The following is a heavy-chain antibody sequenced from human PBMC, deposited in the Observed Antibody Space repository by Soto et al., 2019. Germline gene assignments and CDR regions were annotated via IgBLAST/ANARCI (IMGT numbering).Heavy chain of an antibody. CDR2: IIPILGIA. Sequence: QVQLVQSGAEVKKPGSSVKVSCKASVGTFSSYTISWVRQAPGQGLEWMGRIIPILGIANYAQKFQGRVTITADKSTSTAYMELSSLRSEDTAVYYCARILHCSGGSCFDYWGQGTLVTVSS. V-gene: IGHV1-69*02. CDR1: VGTFSSYT. J-gene: IGHJ4*02. D-gene: IGHD2-15*01. CDR3: ARILHCSGGSCFDY.